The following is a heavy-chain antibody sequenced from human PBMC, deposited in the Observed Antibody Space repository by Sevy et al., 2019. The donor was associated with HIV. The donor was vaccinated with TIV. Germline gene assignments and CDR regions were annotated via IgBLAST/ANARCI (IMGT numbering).Heavy chain of an antibody. CDR2: ISYDGSNK. J-gene: IGHJ4*02. D-gene: IGHD6-19*01. CDR3: ARDILAGTFDY. V-gene: IGHV3-30*01. CDR1: GFIFNNYA. Sequence: GGSLRLSCAASGFIFNNYAMHWVRHAPGKGLEWVAVISYDGSNKYHADSVKGRFTISRDNSKNMLYLQMNSLRAEDTAVYCCARDILAGTFDYWGQGTLVTVSS.